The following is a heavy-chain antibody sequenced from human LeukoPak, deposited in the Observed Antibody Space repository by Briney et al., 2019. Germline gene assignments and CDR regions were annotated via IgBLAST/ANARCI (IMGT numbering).Heavy chain of an antibody. CDR1: GFTFSSYR. J-gene: IGHJ4*02. CDR3: VRESNYDILTGLLDY. Sequence: PGGSLRLSCVVSGFTFSSYRMNWVRQAPGKGLEWVSSNTSSSSYIYYADSVKGRFTISRDTAKNSLYLQMNSLRAEDTAVYYCVRESNYDILTGLLDYWGQGTLVTVSS. D-gene: IGHD3-9*01. CDR2: NTSSSSYI. V-gene: IGHV3-21*01.